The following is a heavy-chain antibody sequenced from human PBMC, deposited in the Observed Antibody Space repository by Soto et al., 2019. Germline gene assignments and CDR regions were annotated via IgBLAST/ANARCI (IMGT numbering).Heavy chain of an antibody. D-gene: IGHD6-19*01. CDR1: GDSFSSRSAG. Sequence: SQTISRTCSISGDSFSSRSAGWNWIRQSPSRGLEWLGRTYYRSKWYNEYAVSLKGRITINPDTSKNTVYLQIDSLRAEDTAIYYCAKDRGNSGWGYIFEVWGQGTMVTVSS. J-gene: IGHJ4*02. CDR3: AKDRGNSGWGYIFEV. V-gene: IGHV6-1*01. CDR2: TYYRSKWYN.